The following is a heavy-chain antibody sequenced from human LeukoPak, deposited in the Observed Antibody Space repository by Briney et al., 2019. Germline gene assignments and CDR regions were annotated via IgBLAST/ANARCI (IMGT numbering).Heavy chain of an antibody. CDR1: GFTFSSYG. V-gene: IGHV3-30*02. J-gene: IGHJ4*02. D-gene: IGHD5-12*01. Sequence: GWSLRLSCAASGFTFSSYGMHWVRQAPGKGLEWVAFIRYDGSNKYYADSVKGRFTISRDNSKNTLYLQMNSLRAEDTAVYYCAKEYSRYDFFDYWGQGTLVTVSS. CDR3: AKEYSRYDFFDY. CDR2: IRYDGSNK.